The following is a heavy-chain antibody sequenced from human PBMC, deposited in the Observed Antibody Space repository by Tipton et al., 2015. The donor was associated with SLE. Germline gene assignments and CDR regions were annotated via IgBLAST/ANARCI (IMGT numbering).Heavy chain of an antibody. Sequence: TLSLTCTVSGGSISTDDYSWGWIRQPPGKGPEWIGGLYYGGSTFYNPSLKSRVTISGDTSKKQFSLNLSSVTAADTAVYYCARNVNTTMDVWGQGTTVTVSS. CDR1: GGSISTDDYS. V-gene: IGHV4-39*07. CDR3: ARNVNTTMDV. D-gene: IGHD1-14*01. CDR2: LYYGGST. J-gene: IGHJ6*02.